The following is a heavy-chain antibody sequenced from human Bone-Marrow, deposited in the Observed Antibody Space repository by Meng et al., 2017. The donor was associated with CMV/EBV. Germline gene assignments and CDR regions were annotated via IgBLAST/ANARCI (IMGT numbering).Heavy chain of an antibody. CDR2: ISSSGSTI. CDR3: AKEEWIAVAGTPNGWFDP. Sequence: GGSLRLSCAASGFTFSDYYMSWIRQAPGKGLEWVSYISSSGSTIYYADSVKGRFTISRDNSKNTLYLQMNSLRAEDTAVYYCAKEEWIAVAGTPNGWFDPWGQGTLVTVSS. J-gene: IGHJ5*02. CDR1: GFTFSDYY. D-gene: IGHD6-19*01. V-gene: IGHV3-11*04.